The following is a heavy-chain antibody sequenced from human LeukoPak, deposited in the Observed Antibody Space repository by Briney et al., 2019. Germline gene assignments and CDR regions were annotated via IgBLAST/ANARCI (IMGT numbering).Heavy chain of an antibody. V-gene: IGHV3-11*04. CDR3: ASSLSSGWGPVDDY. Sequence: PGGSLRLSCAASGFTFSDYYMSWIRQAPGKGLEWVSYINPGGSNRFYAGSVRGRFAIYRDDAKKSVYLQMNSLRAEDTAVYYCASSLSSGWGPVDDYWGQGIMVTVSS. CDR1: GFTFSDYY. D-gene: IGHD6-19*01. J-gene: IGHJ4*02. CDR2: INPGGSNR.